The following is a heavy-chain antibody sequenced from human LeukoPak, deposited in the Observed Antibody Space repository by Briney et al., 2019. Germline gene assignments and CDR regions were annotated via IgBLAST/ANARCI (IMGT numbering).Heavy chain of an antibody. CDR3: ARDRIKQWPAYWYFDL. Sequence: SETLSLTCTVSGGSVSSGSYYWSWIRQPPGKGLEWIGYIYYSGSTNYNPSLKSRVTISVDTSKNQFSLKLSSVTAADTAVYYCARDRIKQWPAYWYFDLWGRGTLVTVSS. CDR2: IYYSGST. V-gene: IGHV4-61*01. CDR1: GGSVSSGSYY. D-gene: IGHD6-19*01. J-gene: IGHJ2*01.